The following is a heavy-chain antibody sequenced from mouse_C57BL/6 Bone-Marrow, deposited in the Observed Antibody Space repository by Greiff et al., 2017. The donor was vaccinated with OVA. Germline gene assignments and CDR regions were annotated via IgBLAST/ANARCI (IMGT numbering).Heavy chain of an antibody. J-gene: IGHJ1*03. CDR2: IWWDDDK. D-gene: IGHD2-1*01. CDR3: ARIAVYYGNYVWYFDV. CDR1: GFSLSTFGMG. Sequence: QVTLKVSGPGILQPSQTLSLTCSFSGFSLSTFGMGVGWIRQPSGKGLEWLAHIWWDDDKYYNPALKSRLTISKDTSKNQVFLKIANVDTADTATYYCARIAVYYGNYVWYFDVWGTGTTVTVSS. V-gene: IGHV8-8*01.